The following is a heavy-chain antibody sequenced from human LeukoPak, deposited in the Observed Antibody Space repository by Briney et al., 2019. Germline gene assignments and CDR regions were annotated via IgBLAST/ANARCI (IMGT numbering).Heavy chain of an antibody. D-gene: IGHD4-17*01. V-gene: IGHV3-23*01. CDR3: ANEIRPNDY. Sequence: PGGSLRLSCAASGFTFSSYWMSWVRQAPGKGLEWVSAISISGTKTYYGDSVKGRFIISRDNSKNTLYLQMNSLRVEDTAVYYCANEIRPNDYWGQGTLVTVSS. CDR1: GFTFSSYW. J-gene: IGHJ4*02. CDR2: ISISGTKT.